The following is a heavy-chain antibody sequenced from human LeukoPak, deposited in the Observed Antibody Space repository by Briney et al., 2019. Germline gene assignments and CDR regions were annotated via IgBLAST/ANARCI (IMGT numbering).Heavy chain of an antibody. Sequence: GGSLRLSCAASGFTFSSYWMHWVRQAPGKGLVWVSRIKSDGSSTSYADSVKGRFTISRDNAKNTLYLQMNSLRAEDTAVYYCARGNYYGMDVWGQGTTVTVSS. CDR2: IKSDGSST. J-gene: IGHJ6*02. CDR3: ARGNYYGMDV. D-gene: IGHD3-10*01. V-gene: IGHV3-74*01. CDR1: GFTFSSYW.